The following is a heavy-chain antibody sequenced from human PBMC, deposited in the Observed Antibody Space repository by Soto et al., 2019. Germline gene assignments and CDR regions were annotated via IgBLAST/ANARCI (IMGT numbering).Heavy chain of an antibody. CDR3: ARYGVSQVSYYYYGMDV. CDR2: ISSSSSYI. Sequence: GGSLRLSCAASGFTFSSYIMNWVGQSPGKGLEWVSSISSSSSYIYYADSVKGRFTISRDNAKNSLYLQMNSLRAEDTAVYYCARYGVSQVSYYYYGMDVWGQGTTVTVSS. V-gene: IGHV3-21*01. CDR1: GFTFSSYI. J-gene: IGHJ6*02. D-gene: IGHD6-13*01.